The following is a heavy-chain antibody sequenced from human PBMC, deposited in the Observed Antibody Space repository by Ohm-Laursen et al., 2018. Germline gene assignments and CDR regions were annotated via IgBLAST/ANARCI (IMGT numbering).Heavy chain of an antibody. Sequence: SQTLSLTCTVSGDSISSYYWSWIRQPAGKGLEWIGRIYTSGSTNYNPSLKSRVTMSVDTSKNQFSLKVYSVTAADTAIYYCATTTMDTSGWYGNYFDSWGQGALVTVSS. V-gene: IGHV4-4*07. D-gene: IGHD6-19*01. J-gene: IGHJ4*02. CDR3: ATTTMDTSGWYGNYFDS. CDR1: GDSISSYY. CDR2: IYTSGST.